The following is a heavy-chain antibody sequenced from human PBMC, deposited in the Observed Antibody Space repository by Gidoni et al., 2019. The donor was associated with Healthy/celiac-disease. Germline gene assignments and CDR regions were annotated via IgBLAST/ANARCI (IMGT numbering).Heavy chain of an antibody. CDR2: ISAYNGNT. J-gene: IGHJ3*02. Sequence: QVQLVQSGAEVKKPGASVKVSCKASGYTFTSYGISWVRQAPGQGLEGMGWISAYNGNTDYAQKLQGRVTMTTDTSTSTAYMELRSLRSDDTAVYYCARVGYCSGGSCYSGAFDIWGQGTMVTVSS. D-gene: IGHD2-15*01. CDR1: GYTFTSYG. V-gene: IGHV1-18*04. CDR3: ARVGYCSGGSCYSGAFDI.